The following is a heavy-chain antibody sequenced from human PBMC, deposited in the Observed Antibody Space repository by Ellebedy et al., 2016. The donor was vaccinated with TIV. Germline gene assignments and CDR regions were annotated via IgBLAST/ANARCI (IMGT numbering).Heavy chain of an antibody. CDR2: ISSHGMTT. D-gene: IGHD6-19*01. Sequence: GESLKISCTASGFTFSAFGIHWVRQAPGKGLEWVAVISSHGMTTYYADSVKGRFTISRDNSNNSLYLQMNSLRAEDTAVYFCTKEGAVAGAPAYLAYDYWGQGTLVTVSS. CDR1: GFTFSAFG. J-gene: IGHJ4*02. V-gene: IGHV3-30*19. CDR3: TKEGAVAGAPAYLAYDY.